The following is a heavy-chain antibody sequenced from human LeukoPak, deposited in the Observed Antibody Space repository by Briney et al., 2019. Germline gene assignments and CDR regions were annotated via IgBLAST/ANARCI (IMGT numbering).Heavy chain of an antibody. CDR1: GGSISSGGYY. J-gene: IGHJ5*02. CDR2: IYYSGST. D-gene: IGHD3-22*01. Sequence: PSETLSLTCTLSGGSISSGGYYWSWIRQHPGKGLEWIGYIYYSGSTYYNPSLKSRVTISVDTSKNQFSLKLSSVTAADTAVYYCARPYYYDSRIDPWGQGILVTVSS. V-gene: IGHV4-31*03. CDR3: ARPYYYDSRIDP.